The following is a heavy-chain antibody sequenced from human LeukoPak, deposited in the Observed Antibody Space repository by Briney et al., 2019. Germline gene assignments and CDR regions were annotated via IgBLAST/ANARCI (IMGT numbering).Heavy chain of an antibody. CDR2: IYYSGST. V-gene: IGHV4-59*01. D-gene: IGHD5-12*01. Sequence: SETLSLTCTVSGGSISSYYGSWIRHPPGKGLEWIGYIYYSGSTNYNPSLKSRVTISVDTSKNQFALKLSSVTAADTAVYYCARGWLPPDYWGQGTLVTVSS. CDR3: ARGWLPPDY. J-gene: IGHJ4*02. CDR1: GGSISSYY.